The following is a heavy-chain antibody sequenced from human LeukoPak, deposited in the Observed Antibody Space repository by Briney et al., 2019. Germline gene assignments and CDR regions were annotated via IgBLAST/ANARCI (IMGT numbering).Heavy chain of an antibody. CDR2: IIPIFGTA. D-gene: IGHD4-11*01. CDR3: ARGKDTNLQYFSLGY. J-gene: IGHJ4*02. CDR1: GGTFSSYA. Sequence: GASVKVSCKASGGTFSSYAINWVRQAPGQGLKWMGGIIPIFGTANYAQKFQGRVTITADEYTSTAYMELSSLRSEGTAVYYCARGKDTNLQYFSLGYWGQGTLVTVSS. V-gene: IGHV1-69*13.